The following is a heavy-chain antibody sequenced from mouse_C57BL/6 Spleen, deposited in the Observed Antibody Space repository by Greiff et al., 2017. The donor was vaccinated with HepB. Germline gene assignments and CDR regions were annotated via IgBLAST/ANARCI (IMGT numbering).Heavy chain of an antibody. CDR1: GYTFTSYW. V-gene: IGHV1-52*01. J-gene: IGHJ1*03. D-gene: IGHD1-1*01. CDR2: IDPSDSET. Sequence: VQLQQPGAELVRPGSSVKLSCKASGYTFTSYWMHWVKQRPIQGLEWIGNIDPSDSETHYNQKFKDKATLTVDKSSSTAYMQLSSLTSEDSAVYYCARVYYGSSPYWYFGVWGTGTTVTVAS. CDR3: ARVYYGSSPYWYFGV.